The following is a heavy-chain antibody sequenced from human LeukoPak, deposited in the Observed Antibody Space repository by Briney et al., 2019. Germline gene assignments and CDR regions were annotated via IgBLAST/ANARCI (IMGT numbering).Heavy chain of an antibody. CDR1: GGTFSSYA. CDR3: ASVNWGSSAYFDY. V-gene: IGHV1-69*05. J-gene: IGHJ4*02. Sequence: SVKVSCKASGGTFSSYAISWVRQAPGQGLEWMGRIIPIFGTANYAQKFQGRVTITTDESTSTAYTELSSLRSEDTAVYYCASVNWGSSAYFDYWGQGTLVTVSS. CDR2: IIPIFGTA. D-gene: IGHD7-27*01.